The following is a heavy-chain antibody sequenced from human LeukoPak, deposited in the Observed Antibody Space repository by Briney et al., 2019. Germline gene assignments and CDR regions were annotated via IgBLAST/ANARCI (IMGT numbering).Heavy chain of an antibody. D-gene: IGHD3-16*02. J-gene: IGHJ3*02. CDR1: GGSISSGSYY. CDR3: ARDRTHYVWGSYPRDAFDI. CDR2: IYYSGST. V-gene: IGHV4-61*01. Sequence: SETLSLTCTVSGGSISSGSYYWSWIRQPPGKGLEWFGYIYYSGSTNYNPSLKSRVTISVDTSKNQFSLKLSSVTAADTAVYYCARDRTHYVWGSYPRDAFDIWGQGTMVTVSS.